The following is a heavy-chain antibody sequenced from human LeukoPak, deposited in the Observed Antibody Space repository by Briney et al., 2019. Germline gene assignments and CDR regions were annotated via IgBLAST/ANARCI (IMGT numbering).Heavy chain of an antibody. CDR3: ARGDFGAHYYGLDV. Sequence: PGRSLRLSCAASEFTFSSYAMHWVRQAPGKGLEWVSYISSSSSTIYYADSVKGRFTISRDNSKNTLYLQMDSLRGEDTAVYFCARGDFGAHYYGLDVWGQGTTVTVSS. V-gene: IGHV3-48*01. CDR1: EFTFSSYA. CDR2: ISSSSSTI. J-gene: IGHJ6*02. D-gene: IGHD4-17*01.